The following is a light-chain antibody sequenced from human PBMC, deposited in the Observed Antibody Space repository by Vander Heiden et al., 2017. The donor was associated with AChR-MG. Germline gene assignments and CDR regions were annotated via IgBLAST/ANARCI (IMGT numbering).Light chain of an antibody. CDR1: QSVSSY. Sequence: EIVLTQSPATLSLSPGERATLSCRASQSVSSYLAWYQQKPGQAPRLLIYDTSNRATDIPARFSGSGSGTDFTLTISSLDPEDFALYYCQQRSDWPPRSITFGQGTRLEIK. CDR2: DTS. V-gene: IGKV3-11*01. J-gene: IGKJ5*01. CDR3: QQRSDWPPRSIT.